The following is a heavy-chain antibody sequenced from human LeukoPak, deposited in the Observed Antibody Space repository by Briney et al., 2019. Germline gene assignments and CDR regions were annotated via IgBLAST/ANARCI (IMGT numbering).Heavy chain of an antibody. CDR2: VRYDGSDK. V-gene: IGHV3-30*02. CDR1: GLTLSNYG. Sequence: GSLRLSCAASGLTLSNYGMHWVRQAPGKGLEWVAFVRYDGSDKYYADSVKGRFTISRDNSENTLFLQMNSLRAEDTAVYYCAKDRGYFDYWGQGTLVTVSS. CDR3: AKDRGYFDY. J-gene: IGHJ4*02.